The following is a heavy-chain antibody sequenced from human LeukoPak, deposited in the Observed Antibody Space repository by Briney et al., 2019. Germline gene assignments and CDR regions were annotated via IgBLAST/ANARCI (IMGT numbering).Heavy chain of an antibody. J-gene: IGHJ4*02. V-gene: IGHV4-34*01. CDR1: GGSFSGYY. D-gene: IGHD3-22*01. CDR3: AGGWLFSSDY. Sequence: PSETLSLTCAVYGGSFSGYYWSWIRQPPGKGLEWIGEINHSGSTNYNPSLKSRVTISVDTSKNQFSLKLSSVTAADTAVYYRAGGWLFSSDYWGQGTLVTVSS. CDR2: INHSGST.